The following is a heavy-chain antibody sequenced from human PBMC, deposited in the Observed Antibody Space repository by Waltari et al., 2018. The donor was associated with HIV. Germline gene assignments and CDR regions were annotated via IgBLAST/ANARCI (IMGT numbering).Heavy chain of an antibody. J-gene: IGHJ3*01. CDR1: GSTLSSDW. V-gene: IGHV3-7*01. Sequence: EVQLVESGGGLVQPGGSLRLSCEATGSTLSSDWMTWVRQAPGKGRGWVDNIKEDGSEKWYVDSVKGRFTISRDNAKNSVYLQMNSRRAEDTAVYYCARSRSDAFDLWGQGTMVTVSS. CDR3: ARSRSDAFDL. CDR2: IKEDGSEK.